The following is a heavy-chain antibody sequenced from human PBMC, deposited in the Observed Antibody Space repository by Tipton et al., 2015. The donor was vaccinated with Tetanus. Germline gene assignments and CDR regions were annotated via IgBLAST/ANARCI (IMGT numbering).Heavy chain of an antibody. J-gene: IGHJ5*02. CDR1: GGSISSYY. CDR3: ARGDMVRGVIWFDP. CDR2: IYFNGST. V-gene: IGHV4-59*01. Sequence: GLVKPSETLSLTCTVSGGSISSYYWSWIRQPPGKGLEWIGYIYFNGSTNYNPSLKSRVTISVDTSKNQFSLKLSSVTAADTAVYYCARGDMVRGVIWFDPWGQGTLVTVSS. D-gene: IGHD3-10*01.